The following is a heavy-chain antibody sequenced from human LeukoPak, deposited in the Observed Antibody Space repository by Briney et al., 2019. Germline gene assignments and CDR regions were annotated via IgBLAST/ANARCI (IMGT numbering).Heavy chain of an antibody. V-gene: IGHV4-59*01. CDR3: ARVGGWEPKLHGVTFDY. CDR2: IYYTGST. D-gene: IGHD1-26*01. J-gene: IGHJ4*02. Sequence: SETLSLTCTVSGGSISSYYWSWIRQPPGKGLEWIGYIYYTGSTNYYPSLKSRVTMSADTSKNQFSLKLSSVAAADTAVYFCARVGGWEPKLHGVTFDYLGQGTLVTVSS. CDR1: GGSISSYY.